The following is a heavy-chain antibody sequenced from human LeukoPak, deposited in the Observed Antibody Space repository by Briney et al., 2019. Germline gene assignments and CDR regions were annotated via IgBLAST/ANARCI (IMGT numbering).Heavy chain of an antibody. CDR2: IIPIFGTA. CDR1: GGTFSSYA. D-gene: IGHD2-2*01. CDR3: ARAHRYCSSTSCFFDY. Sequence: ASVKVSCKAPGGTFSSYAISWVRQAPGQGLEWMGGIIPIFGTANYAQKFQGRVTVTADESTSTAYMELSSLRSEDTAVYYCARAHRYCSSTSCFFDYWGQGTLVTVSS. V-gene: IGHV1-69*13. J-gene: IGHJ4*02.